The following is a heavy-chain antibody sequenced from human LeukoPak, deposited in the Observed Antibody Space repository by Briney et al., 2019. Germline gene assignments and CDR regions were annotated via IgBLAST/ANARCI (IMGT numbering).Heavy chain of an antibody. CDR1: GYSFASYW. CDR3: ARRHSHPIGAFDY. V-gene: IGHV5-51*01. CDR2: IYPGDSDT. J-gene: IGHJ4*02. Sequence: GESLKISCKGSGYSFASYWIGWVRQMPGKGLEWMGIIYPGDSDTRYSPSFQGQVTISADKSISTAYLQWSSLKASDTAMYYCARRHSHPIGAFDYWGQGTLVTVSS.